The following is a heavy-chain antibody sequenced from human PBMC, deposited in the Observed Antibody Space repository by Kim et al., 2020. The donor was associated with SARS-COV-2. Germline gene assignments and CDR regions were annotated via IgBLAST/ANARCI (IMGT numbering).Heavy chain of an antibody. CDR2: INHSGST. D-gene: IGHD3-22*01. J-gene: IGHJ3*02. CDR1: GGSFSGYY. Sequence: SETLSLTCAVYGGSFSGYYWSWIRQPPGKGLEWIGEINHSGSTNYNPSLKSRVTISVDTSKNQFSLKLSSVTAADTAVYYCARARRVNYYDSRWGTGGGAFDIWGQGTMVTVSS. V-gene: IGHV4-34*01. CDR3: ARARRVNYYDSRWGTGGGAFDI.